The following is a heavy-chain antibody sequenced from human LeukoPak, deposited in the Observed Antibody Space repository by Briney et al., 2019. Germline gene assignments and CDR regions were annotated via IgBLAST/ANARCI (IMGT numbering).Heavy chain of an antibody. V-gene: IGHV3-48*01. Sequence: GGSLRLSCAASGFTFSSYSMNWVRQAPGKGLEWVSYISRSSSTIYYADSVKGRFTISRDNAKNSLYLQMNSLRAEDTAVYYCARVTMVRGVSLDYWGQGTLVTVSS. CDR2: ISRSSSTI. D-gene: IGHD3-10*01. CDR3: ARVTMVRGVSLDY. CDR1: GFTFSSYS. J-gene: IGHJ4*02.